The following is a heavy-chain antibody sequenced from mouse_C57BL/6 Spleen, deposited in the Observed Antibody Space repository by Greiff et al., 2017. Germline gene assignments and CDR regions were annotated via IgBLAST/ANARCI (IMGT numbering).Heavy chain of an antibody. D-gene: IGHD4-1*01. V-gene: IGHV3-6*01. CDR1: GYSITSGYY. CDR3: ARRGLGGYYFDY. CDR2: ISYDGSK. Sequence: EVQLQESGPGLVKPSQSLSLTCSVTGYSITSGYYWYWIRQFPGNKLEWMGYISYDGSKNYNPSLKNRISITRDTSKNQFFLKFNSVTTEDTATCYCARRGLGGYYFDYWGQGTTLTVSS. J-gene: IGHJ2*01.